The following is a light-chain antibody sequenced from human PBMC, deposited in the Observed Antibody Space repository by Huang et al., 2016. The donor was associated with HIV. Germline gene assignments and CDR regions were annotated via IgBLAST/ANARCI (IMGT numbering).Light chain of an antibody. Sequence: DIQMTQSPSSLSASVGDRVNITCRAGQSLSNYLSWYQQRPGKAPKLLVYGASRLQSGVPSRFSGSGSGTDFTLTISSLQPEDFATYYCQQNYGSPFTFGGGTKVDIK. CDR1: QSLSNY. CDR2: GAS. V-gene: IGKV1-39*01. J-gene: IGKJ4*01. CDR3: QQNYGSPFT.